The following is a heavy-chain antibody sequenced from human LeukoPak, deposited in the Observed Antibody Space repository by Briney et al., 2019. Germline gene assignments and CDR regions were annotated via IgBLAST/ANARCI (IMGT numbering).Heavy chain of an antibody. D-gene: IGHD6-19*01. CDR1: GGSFSGYY. Sequence: SETLSLTCAVYGGSFSGYYWSWIRQPPGKGMEWIGSIYYSGSTYYNPSLKSRVTISVDTSKTQFSLKLSSVTAADTAVYYCARAQIAVAGRASWGYWGQGTLVTVSS. V-gene: IGHV4-34*01. CDR3: ARAQIAVAGRASWGY. CDR2: IYYSGST. J-gene: IGHJ4*02.